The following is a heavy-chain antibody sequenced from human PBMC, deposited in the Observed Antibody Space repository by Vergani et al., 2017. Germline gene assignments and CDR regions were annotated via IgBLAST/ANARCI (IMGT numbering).Heavy chain of an antibody. CDR1: GFTFSSYE. Sequence: EVQLVESGGGLVQPGGSLRLSCAASGFTFSSYEMNWVRQAPGKGLEWVSYISSSGSTIYYADSVKGRFTISRDNAKNSLYLQMNSLRAEDTAVYYCARDLFYARSFSLGYWGQGTLVTVSS. CDR3: ARDLFYARSFSLGY. CDR2: ISSSGSTI. V-gene: IGHV3-48*03. D-gene: IGHD3-16*01. J-gene: IGHJ4*02.